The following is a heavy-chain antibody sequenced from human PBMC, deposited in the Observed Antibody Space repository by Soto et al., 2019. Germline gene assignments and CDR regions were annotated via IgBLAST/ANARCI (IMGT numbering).Heavy chain of an antibody. CDR3: XREFCSGGNCYTYYFDP. CDR1: GLTFNGYW. Sequence: GGPLRLSCAASGLTFNGYWMHWVRHAPGKGLVWVSHINTDGSNTNYADSVKGRFTISRDNAKSTLFLQMNSLRDEDTAVYYCXREFCSGGNCYTYYFDPWGQGIPVTVSS. D-gene: IGHD2-15*01. V-gene: IGHV3-74*01. CDR2: INTDGSNT. J-gene: IGHJ5*02.